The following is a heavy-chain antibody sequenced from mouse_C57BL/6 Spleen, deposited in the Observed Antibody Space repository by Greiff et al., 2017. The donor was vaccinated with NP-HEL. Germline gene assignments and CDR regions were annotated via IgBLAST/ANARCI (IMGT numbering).Heavy chain of an antibody. D-gene: IGHD1-1*01. CDR2: IDPSDSYT. V-gene: IGHV1-69*01. CDR3: ARASYGSSYEFAY. CDR1: GYPFPSSW. J-gene: IGHJ3*01. Sequence: QVQLQQPGAELVMPGASVKLSCKASGYPFPSSWLHWVKQRLGQGLECIGEIDPSDSYTNSIQKFKGKSTLTVDKSSSTAYMQLSSLTSEDSAVYYCARASYGSSYEFAYWGQGTLVTVSA.